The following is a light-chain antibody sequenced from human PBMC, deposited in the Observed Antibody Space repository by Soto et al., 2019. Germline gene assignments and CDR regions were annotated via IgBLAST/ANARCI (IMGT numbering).Light chain of an antibody. CDR1: QSVSSN. Sequence: EIVMTQSPATLSVSPGERATLSCMASQSVSSNLAWYQQKPGQAPRLLIYGASTRATGIPARFSGSGSGTVLTLTISGLQSEGFAVYYCQQYNNWPPMAFGQGTKVEIK. V-gene: IGKV3-15*01. J-gene: IGKJ1*01. CDR2: GAS. CDR3: QQYNNWPPMA.